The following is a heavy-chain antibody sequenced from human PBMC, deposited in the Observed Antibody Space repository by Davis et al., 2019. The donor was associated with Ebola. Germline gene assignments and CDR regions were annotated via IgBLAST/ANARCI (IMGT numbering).Heavy chain of an antibody. CDR2: IYHSGST. CDR1: GGSISSSNW. J-gene: IGHJ5*02. Sequence: PSETLSLTCAVSGGSISSSNWWSWVRQPPGKGLEWFGEIYHSGSTNYNPSLKSRVTISVDKSKTQFSLKLSSVTAADTAVYYCARVGSYYDILTGYYPNWFDPWGQGTLVTVSS. V-gene: IGHV4-4*02. CDR3: ARVGSYYDILTGYYPNWFDP. D-gene: IGHD3-9*01.